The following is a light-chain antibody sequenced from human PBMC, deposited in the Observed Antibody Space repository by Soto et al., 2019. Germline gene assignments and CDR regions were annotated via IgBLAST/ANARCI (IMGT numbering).Light chain of an antibody. V-gene: IGLV1-51*02. CDR1: SSNLGNNY. Sequence: QSVLTQPPSVSAAPGQKVTISCSGSSSNLGNNYVSWYQQRPGTAPKLLIYENNKRPSGIPDRFSGSKSGTSATLGITGLQTGDEADYYCGTWDSSLSAGVFGGGTKLTVL. CDR2: ENN. J-gene: IGLJ3*02. CDR3: GTWDSSLSAGV.